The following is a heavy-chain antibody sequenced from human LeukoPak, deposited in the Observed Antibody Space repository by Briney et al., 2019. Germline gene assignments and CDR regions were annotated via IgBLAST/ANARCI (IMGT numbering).Heavy chain of an antibody. Sequence: GGSLRLSCAASGYTFSRYWMHWVRQGPGKGLVWVSRINEDGSSTSYAESVRGRFTLSRDNAKNTLYLQMNSLRAEDAAGYYCTTVTFGARDSWGQGTLVTVSS. CDR3: TTVTFGARDS. CDR1: GYTFSRYW. V-gene: IGHV3-74*01. CDR2: INEDGSST. J-gene: IGHJ4*02. D-gene: IGHD2-21*01.